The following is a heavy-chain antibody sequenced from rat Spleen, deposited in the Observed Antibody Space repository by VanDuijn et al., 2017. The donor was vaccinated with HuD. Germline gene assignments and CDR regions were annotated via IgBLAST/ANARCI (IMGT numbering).Heavy chain of an antibody. Sequence: EVQLVESGGGSVQPGRSLKISCAASGFTFSNYYMAWVRQAPKKGLEWVASISYGVSSTYYGDSVKGRFTISRDNAKSTLYLQMNRLRAEDTATYYCARQFNYLDYWGQGVMVTVTS. CDR1: GFTFSNYY. CDR3: ARQFNYLDY. J-gene: IGHJ2*01. CDR2: ISYGVSST. V-gene: IGHV5-22*01.